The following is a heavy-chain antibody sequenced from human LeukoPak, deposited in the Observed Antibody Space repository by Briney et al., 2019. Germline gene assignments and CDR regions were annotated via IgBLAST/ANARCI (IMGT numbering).Heavy chain of an antibody. V-gene: IGHV3-7*01. J-gene: IGHJ6*02. Sequence: GGSLRLSCAASGFIFSSYWMSWVRQAPGKGLEWVANINQDGSDKYYVDSVMGRFTISKDNAKNSVYLQMNSLRPEDTAIYYCAWYGVTHGLDVWGQGTTVTVSS. CDR2: INQDGSDK. D-gene: IGHD3-10*01. CDR3: AWYGVTHGLDV. CDR1: GFIFSSYW.